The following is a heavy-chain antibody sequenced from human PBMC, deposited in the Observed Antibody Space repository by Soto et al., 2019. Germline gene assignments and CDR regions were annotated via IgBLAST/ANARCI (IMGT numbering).Heavy chain of an antibody. CDR3: ARVEAERYRVRGVKY. D-gene: IGHD3-10*01. CDR2: IKQDGSEK. V-gene: IGHV3-7*01. CDR1: GFTFSSYW. J-gene: IGHJ4*02. Sequence: GGSLRLSCAASGFTFSSYWMSWVRQAPGKGLEWVANIKQDGSEKYYVDSVKGRFTISRDNAKNSLYLQMNSLRAEDTAVYYCARVEAERYRVRGVKYWGQGTLVTVSS.